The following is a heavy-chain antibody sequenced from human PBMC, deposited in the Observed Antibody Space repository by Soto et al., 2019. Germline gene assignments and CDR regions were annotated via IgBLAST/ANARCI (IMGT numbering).Heavy chain of an antibody. D-gene: IGHD2-21*02. CDR3: AKTLHGDSTGAFDC. CDR1: GFTFRNSG. CDR2: VSFDGSDQ. V-gene: IGHV3-30*18. Sequence: PGGSLRLSCAVSGFTFRNSGMHWVRQAPGKGLEWVALVSFDGSDQYYADSVKGRFTISRDNFRNTLYLQMNSLRGEDTAVYYCAKTLHGDSTGAFDCWGLGTQVTVSS. J-gene: IGHJ4*02.